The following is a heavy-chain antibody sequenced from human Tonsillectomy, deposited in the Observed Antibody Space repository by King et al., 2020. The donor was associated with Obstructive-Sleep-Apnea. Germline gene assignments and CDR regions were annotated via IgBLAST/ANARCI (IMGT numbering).Heavy chain of an antibody. CDR2: IRSKAYGWAT. CDR1: GFTFGDYA. CDR3: TSGTTSPSYVLNDY. J-gene: IGHJ4*02. D-gene: IGHD1/OR15-1a*01. Sequence: VQLVESGGGLVQPGRSLRLSCTASGFTFGDYAMSWFRQAPGKGLEWGGFIRSKAYGWATEYAAFVKGRFTISRDDSKSIAYLQMNSLKTEDTAVYYCTSGTTSPSYVLNDYWGQGTLVTVSS. V-gene: IGHV3-49*03.